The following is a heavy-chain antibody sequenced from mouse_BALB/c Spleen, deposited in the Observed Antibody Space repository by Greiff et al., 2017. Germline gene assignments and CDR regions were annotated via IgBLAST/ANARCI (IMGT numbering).Heavy chain of an antibody. Sequence: QVQLQQPGAELVRPGASVKLSCKASGYTFTSYWMHWVKQRPGQGLEWIGEIDPSDSYTNYNQKFKGKATLTVDKSSSTAYMQLSSLTSEDSAVYYCARSHGNFAYWGQGTLVTVSA. J-gene: IGHJ3*01. CDR2: IDPSDSYT. V-gene: IGHV1-69*02. CDR1: GYTFTSYW. CDR3: ARSHGNFAY. D-gene: IGHD2-1*01.